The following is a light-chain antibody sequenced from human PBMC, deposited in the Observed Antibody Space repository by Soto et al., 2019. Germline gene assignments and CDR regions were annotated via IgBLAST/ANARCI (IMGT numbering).Light chain of an antibody. J-gene: IGKJ1*01. V-gene: IGKV1-27*01. CDR3: LKYNSAPRAGT. CDR2: AAS. Sequence: DIQMTQSPSSLSASVGDRVTITCRASQGISNYLAWYQQKPGKVPKLLIYAASTLQSGVPSRFSGSGSGTDFTLTISSLQPEDVATYYCLKYNSAPRAGTFGQGTKVEIK. CDR1: QGISNY.